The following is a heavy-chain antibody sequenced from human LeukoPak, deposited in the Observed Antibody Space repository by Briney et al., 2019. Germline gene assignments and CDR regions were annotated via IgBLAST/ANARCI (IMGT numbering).Heavy chain of an antibody. CDR2: ISGSGGST. Sequence: PGGSLRLSCAASGFTFSSYAMSWVRQAPGKGLEWVSAISGSGGSTYYADSVKGRFTISRDNSKNTLYLQMNSLRAKDTAVYYCAKGFYDSSGYYLDEEEYFDYWGQGTLVTVSS. J-gene: IGHJ4*02. CDR1: GFTFSSYA. D-gene: IGHD3-22*01. V-gene: IGHV3-23*01. CDR3: AKGFYDSSGYYLDEEEYFDY.